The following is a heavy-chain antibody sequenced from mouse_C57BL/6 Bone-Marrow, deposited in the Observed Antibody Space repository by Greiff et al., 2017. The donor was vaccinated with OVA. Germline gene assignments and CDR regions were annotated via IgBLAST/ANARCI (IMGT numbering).Heavy chain of an antibody. J-gene: IGHJ4*01. CDR1: GFTFSTYA. CDR3: ARDHLNDRDD. V-gene: IGHV5-4*01. Sequence: EVKRVESRGVLVKPGGSLKLSCAASGFTFSTYAMSWVRQTPDKRLEWVATISDGGSYNYYPDNVKGLFTISRDNAKNNLYLQMSHLKSEDTAMYYCARDHLNDRDDWGQGTSVTVSS. CDR2: ISDGGSYN.